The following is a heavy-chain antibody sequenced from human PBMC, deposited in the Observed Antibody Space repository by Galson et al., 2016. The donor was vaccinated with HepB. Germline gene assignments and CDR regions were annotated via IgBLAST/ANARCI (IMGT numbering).Heavy chain of an antibody. CDR2: ISDNGSNK. CDR1: RFTLSPYS. Sequence: SLRLSCAASRFTLSPYSMHWVRQSPGKGLEWVAVISDNGSNKYYADSVKGRFNVSRDNSKNTVYLQMNSLRVEDMALHYCARGTVRGGRFYAMDVWGQGTTVTVSS. CDR3: ARGTVRGGRFYAMDV. V-gene: IGHV3-30*04. J-gene: IGHJ6*02. D-gene: IGHD3-10*01.